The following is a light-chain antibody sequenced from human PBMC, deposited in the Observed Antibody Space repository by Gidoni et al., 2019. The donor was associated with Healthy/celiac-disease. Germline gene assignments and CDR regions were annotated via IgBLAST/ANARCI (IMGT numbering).Light chain of an antibody. V-gene: IGKV1-39*01. Sequence: DIQMTQSPSSLSASVGDRVTISCRASQSISVYLNWYQQKPGKAPKLLIYTASSMQSGVPSRVSGSGSGTDFTLTISSLQPEDFATYYCQQSFSTLRTFGQGTKVEIK. CDR2: TAS. CDR3: QQSFSTLRT. J-gene: IGKJ1*01. CDR1: QSISVY.